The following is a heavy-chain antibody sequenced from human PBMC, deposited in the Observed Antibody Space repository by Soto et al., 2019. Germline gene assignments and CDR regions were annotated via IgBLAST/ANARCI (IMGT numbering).Heavy chain of an antibody. CDR2: INPITGDT. Sequence: QVQLVQSGAEVKKPGASVEVSCKASGYTFTGYYMHWVRQAPGQELEWMGWINPITGDTKYTQKFQGSASMTTDTSMNTAYMELSRLKSDDTAVFYCAKYSGSGWNFDSWGQGTLVTVSS. CDR3: AKYSGSGWNFDS. V-gene: IGHV1-2*02. CDR1: GYTFTGYY. J-gene: IGHJ4*02. D-gene: IGHD6-19*01.